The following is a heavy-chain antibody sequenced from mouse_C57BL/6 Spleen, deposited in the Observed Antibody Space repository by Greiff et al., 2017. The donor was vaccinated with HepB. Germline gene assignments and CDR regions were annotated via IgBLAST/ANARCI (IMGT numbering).Heavy chain of an antibody. V-gene: IGHV1-64*01. CDR3: ARRGYYGSTDWYFDV. D-gene: IGHD1-1*01. CDR2: IHPNSGST. J-gene: IGHJ1*03. Sequence: VQLQQPGAELVKPGASVKLSCKASGYTFTSYWMHWVKQRPGQGLEWIGMIHPNSGSTNYNEKFKSKATLTVDKSYSTAYMQLSSLTSEDSAVYYCARRGYYGSTDWYFDVWGTGTTVTVSS. CDR1: GYTFTSYW.